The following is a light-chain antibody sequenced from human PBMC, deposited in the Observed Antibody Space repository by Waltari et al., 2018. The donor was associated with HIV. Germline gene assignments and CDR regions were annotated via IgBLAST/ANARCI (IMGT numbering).Light chain of an antibody. Sequence: QSALTQPRSVSGSPGQSVTISCTGTSSDVGRYNYFSWFQPPPAKPPKLMIYDVSKRPSGVPDRFSGSKSGNTASLTISGLQAEDEADYYCCSYAGSYTVFGGGTKLTVL. CDR2: DVS. J-gene: IGLJ2*01. CDR3: CSYAGSYTV. V-gene: IGLV2-11*01. CDR1: SSDVGRYNY.